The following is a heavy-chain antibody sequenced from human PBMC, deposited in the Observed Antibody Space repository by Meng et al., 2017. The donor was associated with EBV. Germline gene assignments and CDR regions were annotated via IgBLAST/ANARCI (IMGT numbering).Heavy chain of an antibody. V-gene: IGHV2-5*02. CDR3: AHSKYYSDSGGYWDYFDD. Sequence: TFKESDPTLVKPTQTLLLTCTFSGISLTTSGVGVGWIRQPPGKALEWLAVIYWDDAKRYSPSLKNRLTITKDTSKNQVVLTMTNMDPVDTATYFCAHSKYYSDSGGYWDYFDDWGQGTLVTVSS. J-gene: IGHJ4*02. CDR2: IYWDDAK. D-gene: IGHD3-10*01. CDR1: GISLTTSGVG.